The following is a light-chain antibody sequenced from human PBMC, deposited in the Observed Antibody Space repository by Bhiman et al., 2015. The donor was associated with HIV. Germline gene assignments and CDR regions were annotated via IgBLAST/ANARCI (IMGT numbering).Light chain of an antibody. J-gene: IGLJ1*01. CDR2: QDD. CDR1: TLGNYY. Sequence: SYELTQPPSVSVSPGQTASIPCSGDTLGNYYVCWYQQKPGLPPVLVIYQDDKRPSGIPERFSGSNSGNTATLTISGTQAMDEADYYCQAWDSSTGGVFGTGTKVTVL. V-gene: IGLV3-1*01. CDR3: QAWDSSTGGV.